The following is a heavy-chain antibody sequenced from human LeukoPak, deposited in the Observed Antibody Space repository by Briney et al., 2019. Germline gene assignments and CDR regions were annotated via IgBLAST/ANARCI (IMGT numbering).Heavy chain of an antibody. CDR1: GFTFNYYW. V-gene: IGHV3-7*03. CDR2: IKPDGSEK. CDR3: ARDGHYFAMDV. J-gene: IGHJ6*02. Sequence: GGSLRLSCAASGFTFNYYWMSWVRQTPGKGLEWLANIKPDGSEKYYVDSVGGRFTISRDNAKSSVHLQMNGLRAEDTAIYYCARDGHYFAMDVWGQGTTVTVSS.